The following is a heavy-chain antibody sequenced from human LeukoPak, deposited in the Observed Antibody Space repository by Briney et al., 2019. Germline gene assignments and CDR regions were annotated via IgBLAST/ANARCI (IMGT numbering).Heavy chain of an antibody. D-gene: IGHD2-2*01. J-gene: IGHJ4*02. CDR1: GYTFTTYD. V-gene: IGHV1-8*01. CDR2: MNPNSGNT. Sequence: ASVKVSCKTSGYTFTTYDINWVRQATGQGLEWMGWMNPNSGNTGYAQKFQGRVTMTGNTSISTAYMELSSLRSEDTAVYYCARRRDLGTRISDYWGQGTLVTVSS. CDR3: ARRRDLGTRISDY.